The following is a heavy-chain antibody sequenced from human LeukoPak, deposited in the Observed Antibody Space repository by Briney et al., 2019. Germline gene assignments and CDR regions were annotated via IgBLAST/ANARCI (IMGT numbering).Heavy chain of an antibody. D-gene: IGHD3-10*01. J-gene: IGHJ5*02. Sequence: SETLSLTCTVSGGSISSYYWSWIRQPPGKGLEWIGYIFYSGSTNYNPSLKSRVTISVDTSKNQFSLKLSSVTAADTAVYYCARGGITMVRGVIRFDPWGQGTLVTVSS. CDR2: IFYSGST. CDR3: ARGGITMVRGVIRFDP. CDR1: GGSISSYY. V-gene: IGHV4-59*01.